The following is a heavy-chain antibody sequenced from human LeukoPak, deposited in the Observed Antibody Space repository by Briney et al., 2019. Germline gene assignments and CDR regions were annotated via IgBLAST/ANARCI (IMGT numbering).Heavy chain of an antibody. D-gene: IGHD1-26*01. CDR1: GFIFGSYG. V-gene: IGHV3-30*02. CDR2: IRYDGSNK. J-gene: IGHJ4*02. CDR3: ANGIVGANFDY. Sequence: GGSLRLSSAASGFIFGSYGMHWVRRAPGKGLEWVAFIRYDGSNKCYADSVKGRFTISRDNSKNTLYLQMNSLRAEDTAVYYCANGIVGANFDYWGQGTLVTVSS.